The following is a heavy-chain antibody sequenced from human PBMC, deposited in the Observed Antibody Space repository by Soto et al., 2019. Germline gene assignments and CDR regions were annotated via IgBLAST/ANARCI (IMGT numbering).Heavy chain of an antibody. CDR2: LDSGGNT. J-gene: IGHJ4*02. D-gene: IGHD2-21*01. CDR3: ARDSHSPIRQDD. CDR1: GITVSSNF. V-gene: IGHV3-66*01. Sequence: EVQLVESGGGVVQPGGSLRLSCAASGITVSSNFMSWVRQTPGKGLEWVSILDSGGNTYYADSVKGRFTISRDNSKNTVYLQMTGLSPEDTAVYYCARDSHSPIRQDDWGQGNLVTVAA.